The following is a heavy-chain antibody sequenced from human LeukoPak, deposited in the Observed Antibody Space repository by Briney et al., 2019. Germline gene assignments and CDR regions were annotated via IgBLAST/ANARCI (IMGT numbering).Heavy chain of an antibody. V-gene: IGHV3-48*03. CDR2: ISPTGSAI. Sequence: GGSLRLSCAASGFSFSNYAMNWVRQAPGKGLEWVSYISPTGSAIYYADSVKGRFTISRDNAKNSLYLQMNSLRAEDTAVYYCVRGASGSSFGYWGQGTLVTVSS. CDR3: VRGASGSSFGY. J-gene: IGHJ4*02. D-gene: IGHD6-6*01. CDR1: GFSFSNYA.